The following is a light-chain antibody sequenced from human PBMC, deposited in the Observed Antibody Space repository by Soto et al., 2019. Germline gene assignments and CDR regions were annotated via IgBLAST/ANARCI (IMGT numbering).Light chain of an antibody. Sequence: IVLTQSPVTLSLSPWERATLSCRSSQSVSNNYLAWYQQKPGQAPRLLIYGASSRATGTPDRFRGSGSGTDFTLTITRLEPEDFAVYYCHQYGSAPWTFGQGTKVDNK. J-gene: IGKJ1*01. CDR1: QSVSNNY. CDR2: GAS. CDR3: HQYGSAPWT. V-gene: IGKV3-20*01.